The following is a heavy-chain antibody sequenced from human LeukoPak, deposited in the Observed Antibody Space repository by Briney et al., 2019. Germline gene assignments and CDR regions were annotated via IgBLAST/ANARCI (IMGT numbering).Heavy chain of an antibody. J-gene: IGHJ6*03. CDR2: IYSGGST. CDR3: ARDRHVPGLYYYYMDV. Sequence: GGSLRLSCAASGFTVSSNYMSWVRQAPGKGLECVSVIYSGGSTYYADSVKGRFTISRDNSKNTLYLQMNSLRPEDTAVYFCARDRHVPGLYYYYMDVWGKGTTVTASS. CDR1: GFTVSSNY. V-gene: IGHV3-53*01. D-gene: IGHD6-6*01.